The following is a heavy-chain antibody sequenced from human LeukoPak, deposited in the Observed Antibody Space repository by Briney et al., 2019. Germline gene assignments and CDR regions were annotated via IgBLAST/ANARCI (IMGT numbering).Heavy chain of an antibody. CDR3: ARGSSSSGYYYIGILDKNAFDI. Sequence: SETLSLTCTVSGGSISSSSYYWGWIRQPPGKGLEWIGSIYYSGSTYYNPSLKSRVTISVDTSKNQFSLKLSSVTAADTAVYYCARGSSSSGYYYIGILDKNAFDIWGQGTMVTVSS. CDR1: GGSISSSSYY. D-gene: IGHD3-22*01. CDR2: IYYSGST. V-gene: IGHV4-39*07. J-gene: IGHJ3*02.